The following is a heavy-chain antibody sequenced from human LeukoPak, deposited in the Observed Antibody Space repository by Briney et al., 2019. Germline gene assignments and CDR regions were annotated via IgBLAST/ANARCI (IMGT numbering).Heavy chain of an antibody. J-gene: IGHJ6*03. D-gene: IGHD6-19*01. V-gene: IGHV1-46*01. CDR2: INPSGGST. CDR1: GYTFTGYY. Sequence: ASVKVSCKASGYTFTGYYIHWVRQAPGQGLEWMGLINPSGGSTNYAQKFQGRVTMTRDTSTSTVYMELSSLRSEDTAVYYCARGSYSSGWDLYYYYYMDVWGKGTTVTISS. CDR3: ARGSYSSGWDLYYYYYMDV.